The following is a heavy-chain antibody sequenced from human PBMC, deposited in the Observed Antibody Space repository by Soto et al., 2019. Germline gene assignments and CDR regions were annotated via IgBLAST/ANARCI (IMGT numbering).Heavy chain of an antibody. CDR1: GGTFSSYA. CDR3: ARAGPSEVFSPYFDY. V-gene: IGHV1-69*13. Sequence: GASVKVSCKASGGTFSSYAISWVRQAPGQGLEWMGGIIPIFGTANYAQKFQGRVTITADESTSTAYMELSSLRSEDTAVYYCARAGPSEVFSPYFDYWGQGTLVTVSS. D-gene: IGHD3-10*01. J-gene: IGHJ4*02. CDR2: IIPIFGTA.